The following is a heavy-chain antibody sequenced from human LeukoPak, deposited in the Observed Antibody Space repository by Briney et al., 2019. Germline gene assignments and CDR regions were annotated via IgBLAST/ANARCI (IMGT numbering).Heavy chain of an antibody. CDR2: IYYSGST. CDR1: GGSISSYY. Sequence: SETLSLTCTVSGGSISSYYWSWIRQPPGKGLEWIGYIYYSGSTNYNPSLKSRVTISVDTSKNQFSLKLSSVTAADTAVYYCASSGWYSGGAFDIWGQGTMVTVSS. J-gene: IGHJ3*02. CDR3: ASSGWYSGGAFDI. V-gene: IGHV4-59*01. D-gene: IGHD6-19*01.